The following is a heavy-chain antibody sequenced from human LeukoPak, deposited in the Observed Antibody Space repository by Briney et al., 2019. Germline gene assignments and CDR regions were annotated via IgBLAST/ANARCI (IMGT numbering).Heavy chain of an antibody. CDR1: GVSISTYQ. V-gene: IGHV4-4*07. Sequence: SETLSLTCTVSGVSISTYQGTWLRQPAGKGLEWLGRFYISGRTDYNPSFKNRVTMSVDTSKNQLSLKLTSVTAADTAVYYCATASENWYSDLWGRGTLVSVSS. CDR3: ATASENWYSDL. J-gene: IGHJ2*01. CDR2: FYISGRT.